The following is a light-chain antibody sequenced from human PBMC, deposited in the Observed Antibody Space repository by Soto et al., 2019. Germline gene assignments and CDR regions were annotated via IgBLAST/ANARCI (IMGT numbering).Light chain of an antibody. CDR3: LQHNSYPLT. J-gene: IGKJ4*01. CDR2: AAS. CDR1: QDISSY. V-gene: IGKV1-17*03. Sequence: DIQMTQSPSAMSASVGDRVTITCRASQDISSYLAWFQQKPGKVPKRLIYAASSLQSWVPARFSGSGSGTEFTLTISSLQPEDFATYYCLQHNSYPLTFVGWTKVEIK.